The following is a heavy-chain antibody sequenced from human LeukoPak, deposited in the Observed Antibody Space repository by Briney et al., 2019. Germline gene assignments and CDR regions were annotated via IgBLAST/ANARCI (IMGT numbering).Heavy chain of an antibody. V-gene: IGHV3-30-3*01. CDR2: ISYDGSNK. D-gene: IGHD3-22*01. CDR3: ARGPDLYDSDRYFDY. Sequence: GRSLRLSCAASGFTFSTYAMHWVRHAPGKGLEGVTTISYDGSNKYYADSVKGRFTISRDNSKNTLYLQMNSLRGEDTAVYYCARGPDLYDSDRYFDYWGQGTLVTVSS. J-gene: IGHJ4*02. CDR1: GFTFSTYA.